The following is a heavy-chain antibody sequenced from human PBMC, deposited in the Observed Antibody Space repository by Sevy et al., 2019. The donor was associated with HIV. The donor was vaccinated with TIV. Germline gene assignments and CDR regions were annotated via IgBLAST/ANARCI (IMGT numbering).Heavy chain of an antibody. CDR3: VRESDSSGAYYFDY. CDR2: IYSGGST. CDR1: GFTVSSNY. V-gene: IGHV3-53*01. J-gene: IGHJ4*02. Sequence: GGSLRLSCAASGFTVSSNYMSWVRQAPGKGLEWVSVIYSGGSTYYADSVRGRFTISRDNSKNTLYLQMNSLRGEDTAVYYCVRESDSSGAYYFDYWGQGTLVTVSS. D-gene: IGHD3-22*01.